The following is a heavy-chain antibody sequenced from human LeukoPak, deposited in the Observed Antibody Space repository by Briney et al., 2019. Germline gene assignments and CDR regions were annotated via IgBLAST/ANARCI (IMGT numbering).Heavy chain of an antibody. CDR2: ISGSGGST. CDR3: AKGPSGGYSFDY. Sequence: GGSLRLSCAASGFTFSSYAMSWARQAPGKGLEWVSAISGSGGSTNYADSVKGRLTISRDNSKNTLYLQMNSLRAEDTAVYYCAKGPSGGYSFDYWGQGTLVTVSS. D-gene: IGHD5-18*01. CDR1: GFTFSSYA. J-gene: IGHJ4*02. V-gene: IGHV3-23*01.